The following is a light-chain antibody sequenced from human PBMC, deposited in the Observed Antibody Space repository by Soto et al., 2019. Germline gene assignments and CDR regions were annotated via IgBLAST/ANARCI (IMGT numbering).Light chain of an antibody. CDR3: QQYKSFPLT. J-gene: IGKJ4*01. V-gene: IGKV1-5*03. CDR1: QSINSW. CDR2: KAS. Sequence: DIQMTQSPSTLSASVGDRVTITCRASQSINSWLAWYQQKPGKAPKLLIYKASTLESGVPSTFSGSGSGTAFTLTISSLQPDDFATYYCQQYKSFPLTFGGGTKVEIK.